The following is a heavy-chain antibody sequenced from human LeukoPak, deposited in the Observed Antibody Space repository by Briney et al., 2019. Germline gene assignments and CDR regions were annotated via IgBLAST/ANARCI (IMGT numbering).Heavy chain of an antibody. Sequence: SVKVSCKASGGTFSSYAISWVRQAPGQGLEWMGGIIPIFGTANYAQKFQGRVTITADESTSTAYMELSSLRSEDTAVHYCARDKDAGSSSGWFDPWGQGTLVTVSS. J-gene: IGHJ5*02. V-gene: IGHV1-69*13. CDR1: GGTFSSYA. D-gene: IGHD6-6*01. CDR3: ARDKDAGSSSGWFDP. CDR2: IIPIFGTA.